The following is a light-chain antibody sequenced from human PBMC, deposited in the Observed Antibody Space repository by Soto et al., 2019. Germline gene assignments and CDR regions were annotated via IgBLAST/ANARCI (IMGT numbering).Light chain of an antibody. CDR3: QQRSNWPSLT. CDR1: QSVGSY. CDR2: DAS. J-gene: IGKJ5*01. V-gene: IGKV3-11*01. Sequence: EIVLIQSPATLSLSPGERATLSCRASQSVGSYLAWYQHKPGQAPRLLISDASNRATGIPARFSGSGSETDFTLTISSLEPEDSAVYYCQQRSNWPSLTFGQGTRLEI.